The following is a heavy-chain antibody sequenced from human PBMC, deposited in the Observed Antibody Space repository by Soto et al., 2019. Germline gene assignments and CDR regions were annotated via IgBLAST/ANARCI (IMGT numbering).Heavy chain of an antibody. V-gene: IGHV4-34*01. D-gene: IGHD6-25*01. Sequence: QVQLQQWGAGLLKPSETLSLTCAVYGGSFSGYYWSWIRQPPGKGLEWIGEINHSGSTNYNPSLKSRVTISVDTSKNQFSLRLSSVTAADTAVYYCARRRAATYSYYYYYGMDVWGQGTTVTVSS. CDR1: GGSFSGYY. CDR2: INHSGST. CDR3: ARRRAATYSYYYYYGMDV. J-gene: IGHJ6*02.